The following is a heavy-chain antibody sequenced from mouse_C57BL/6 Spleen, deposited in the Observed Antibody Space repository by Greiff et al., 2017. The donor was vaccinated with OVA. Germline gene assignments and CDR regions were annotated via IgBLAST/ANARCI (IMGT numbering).Heavy chain of an antibody. CDR2: IYPRSGNT. J-gene: IGHJ1*03. CDR3: ARSEGYFGYFDV. D-gene: IGHD2-3*01. CDR1: GYTFTSYG. V-gene: IGHV1-81*01. Sequence: VQLQQSGAELARPGASVKLSCKASGYTFTSYGISWVKQRTGQGLEWIGEIYPRSGNTYYNEKFKGQATLTADKSSSTAYMELRSLTSEDSAVYFCARSEGYFGYFDVWGTGTTVTVSS.